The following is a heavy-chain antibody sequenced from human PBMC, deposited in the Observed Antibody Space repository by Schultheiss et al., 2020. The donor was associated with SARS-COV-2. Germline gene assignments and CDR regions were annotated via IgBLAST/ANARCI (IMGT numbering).Heavy chain of an antibody. CDR1: GFTSSTYV. D-gene: IGHD1-26*01. CDR3: ARDSRGTVDY. J-gene: IGHJ4*02. V-gene: IGHV3-30*07. Sequence: GGSLRLSCAASGFTSSTYVMHWVRQAPGKGLEWVAVISYDGSNKYYADSVKGRFTISRDSSKNTVYLQMNSLRAEDTAVYYCARDSRGTVDYWGQGTLVTVSS. CDR2: ISYDGSNK.